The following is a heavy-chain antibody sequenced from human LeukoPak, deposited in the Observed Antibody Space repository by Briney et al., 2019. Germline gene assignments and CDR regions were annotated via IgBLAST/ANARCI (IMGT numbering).Heavy chain of an antibody. V-gene: IGHV4-31*03. CDR1: GRSISSGGYY. Sequence: PSQTLSLTCPVSGRSISSGGYYWSWIRQHPGKGLEWIGYIYYSGSTYYNPSLKSRVTISVDTSKNQFSLKLSSVTAADTAVYYCARGLLDTLSGYDFYYYYGMDVWGQGTTVTVSS. CDR3: ARGLLDTLSGYDFYYYYGMDV. D-gene: IGHD5-12*01. J-gene: IGHJ6*02. CDR2: IYYSGST.